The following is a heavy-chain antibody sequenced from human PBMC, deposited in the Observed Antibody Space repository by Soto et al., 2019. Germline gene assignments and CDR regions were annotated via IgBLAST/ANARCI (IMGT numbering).Heavy chain of an antibody. CDR1: GFTFSSYS. D-gene: IGHD6-6*01. CDR2: ISSSSSYI. CDR3: ARDQEQLDHFDY. V-gene: IGHV3-21*01. J-gene: IGHJ4*02. Sequence: NPGGSLRLSCAASGFTFSSYSMNWVRQAPGKGLEWVSSISSSSSYIYYADSVKGRFTISRDNAKNSLYLQMNSLRAEDTAVYYCARDQEQLDHFDYWGQGTLVTVSS.